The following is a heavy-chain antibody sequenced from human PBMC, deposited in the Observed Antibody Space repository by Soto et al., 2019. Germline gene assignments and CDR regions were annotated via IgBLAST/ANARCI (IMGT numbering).Heavy chain of an antibody. Sequence: EVQLLESGGGLVQPGGSLRLSCAASGFTFSSYAMNWVRQAPGKGLEWVSVISGSGGSTYYADSVKGRFTISRDNSKNTLYLQMNSLGVEDTAVYYCASRSSGRYFDYWGQGTLVTVSS. CDR2: ISGSGGST. CDR3: ASRSSGRYFDY. D-gene: IGHD6-19*01. J-gene: IGHJ4*02. CDR1: GFTFSSYA. V-gene: IGHV3-23*01.